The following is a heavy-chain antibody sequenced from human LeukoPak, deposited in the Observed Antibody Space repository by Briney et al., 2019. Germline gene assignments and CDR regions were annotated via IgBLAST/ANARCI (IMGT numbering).Heavy chain of an antibody. D-gene: IGHD6-25*01. CDR1: GGSISSYY. CDR2: IYYSGST. CDR3: ARDVWGSGWLFDP. Sequence: PSETLSLTCTVSGGSISSYYWSWIRQPPGKGLEWIGYIYYSGSTNYNPSLKSRVTISVDTSKNQFSLKLSSVTAADTAVYYCARDVWGSGWLFDPWGQGTLVTVSS. J-gene: IGHJ5*02. V-gene: IGHV4-59*01.